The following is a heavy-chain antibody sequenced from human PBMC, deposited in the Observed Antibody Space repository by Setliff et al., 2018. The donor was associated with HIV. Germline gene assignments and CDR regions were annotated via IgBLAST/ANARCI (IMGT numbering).Heavy chain of an antibody. V-gene: IGHV4-34*01. CDR3: GRGPHIVGAPWAVIDY. Sequence: PSETLSLTCAVYGVSFSGYSWRWIRQPPGKGLEWIGEIFHNGTINCNPSLKSRVALSIDTFKSQISLNMTSLTTADTAIYYCGRGPHIVGAPWAVIDYWAQGKPGTVPQ. D-gene: IGHD1-26*01. J-gene: IGHJ4*02. CDR2: IFHNGTI. CDR1: GVSFSGYS.